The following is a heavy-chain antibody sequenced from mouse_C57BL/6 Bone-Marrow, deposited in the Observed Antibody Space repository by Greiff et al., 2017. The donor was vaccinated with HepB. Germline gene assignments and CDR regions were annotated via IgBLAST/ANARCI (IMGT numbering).Heavy chain of an antibody. Sequence: EVKVEESGAELVRPGASVKLSCTASGFNIKDDYMHWVKQRPEQGLEWIGWIDPENGDTEYASKFQGKATITADTSSNTAYLQLSSLTSEDTAVYYCTTGNSFAYWGQGTLVTVSA. V-gene: IGHV14-4*01. J-gene: IGHJ3*01. CDR1: GFNIKDDY. CDR3: TTGNSFAY. D-gene: IGHD2-1*01. CDR2: IDPENGDT.